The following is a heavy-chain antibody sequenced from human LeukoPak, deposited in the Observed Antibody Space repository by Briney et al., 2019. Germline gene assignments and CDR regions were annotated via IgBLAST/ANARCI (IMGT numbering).Heavy chain of an antibody. CDR3: ARASYCSGGSCYSDY. CDR2: ISAYNGNT. Sequence: ASVKVSCKASGYTFTSYSISWVRQAPGQGLEWMGWISAYNGNTIYAQRVKGRVTMTTDTSTSTAYMELRSLKSDDTAVYYCARASYCSGGSCYSDYWGQGTLVTVSS. V-gene: IGHV1-18*01. J-gene: IGHJ4*02. D-gene: IGHD2-15*01. CDR1: GYTFTSYS.